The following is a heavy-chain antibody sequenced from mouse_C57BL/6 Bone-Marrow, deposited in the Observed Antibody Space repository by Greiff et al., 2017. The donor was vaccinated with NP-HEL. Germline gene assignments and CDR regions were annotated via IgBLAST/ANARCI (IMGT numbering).Heavy chain of an antibody. CDR2: IDPSDSYT. J-gene: IGHJ3*01. Sequence: QVQLQQSGAELVMPGASVKLSCKASGYTFTSYWMHWVKQRPGQGPEWIGEIDPSDSYTNYNQKFKGKSTLTVDKSSSTAYMQLSSLTSEDSAVYYCARGFIYYGSSYGYWGQGTLVTVSA. CDR1: GYTFTSYW. V-gene: IGHV1-69*01. D-gene: IGHD1-1*01. CDR3: ARGFIYYGSSYGY.